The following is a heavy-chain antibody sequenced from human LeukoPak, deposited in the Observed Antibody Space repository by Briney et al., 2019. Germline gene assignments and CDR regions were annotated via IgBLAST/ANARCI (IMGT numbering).Heavy chain of an antibody. CDR1: GYTFTGYY. Sequence: ASVKVSCKASGYTFTGYYMHWVRQAPGQGLEWMGWINPNSGGTNYAQKFQGRVTMTRDTSISTAYMELSRLRSGDTAVYYCARDGLVAVAGIQNYWGQGTLVTVSS. J-gene: IGHJ4*02. V-gene: IGHV1-2*02. CDR3: ARDGLVAVAGIQNY. CDR2: INPNSGGT. D-gene: IGHD6-19*01.